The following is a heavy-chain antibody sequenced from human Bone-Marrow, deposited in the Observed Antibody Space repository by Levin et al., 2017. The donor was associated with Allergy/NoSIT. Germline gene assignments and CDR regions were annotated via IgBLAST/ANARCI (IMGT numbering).Heavy chain of an antibody. CDR1: GYSFTSYW. Sequence: GESLKISCKVSGYSFTSYWIDWVRQMPGEGPEWMGMIYPEDSDDRYNPTFEGHVTMSVDKSTTTAYLQWSSLTAADSAMYYCARHGSGYDRRFIDYWGQGTRVTVSS. CDR2: IYPEDSDD. J-gene: IGHJ4*02. V-gene: IGHV5-51*01. CDR3: ARHGSGYDRRFIDY. D-gene: IGHD3-22*01.